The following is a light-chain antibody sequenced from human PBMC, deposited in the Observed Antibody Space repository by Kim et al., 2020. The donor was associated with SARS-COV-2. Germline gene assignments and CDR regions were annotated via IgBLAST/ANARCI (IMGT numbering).Light chain of an antibody. CDR2: SNN. V-gene: IGLV1-44*01. CDR1: SSNIGSHT. Sequence: GQRVTISCSGSSSNIGSHTVNWYQQLPGTAPKLLIYSNNQRPSGVPDRFSGSKSGTSASLAISGLQSEDVADYYCAAWDDSLNGYVFGTGTKVTVL. CDR3: AAWDDSLNGYV. J-gene: IGLJ1*01.